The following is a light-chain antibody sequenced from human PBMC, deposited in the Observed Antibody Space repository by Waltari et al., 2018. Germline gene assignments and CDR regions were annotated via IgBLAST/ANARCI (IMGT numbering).Light chain of an antibody. CDR3: QQYNSYSRT. V-gene: IGKV1-39*01. CDR1: QKIDRY. CDR2: ASS. J-gene: IGKJ1*01. Sequence: DIQMTQSPSSLSASVGDSVTITCRASQKIDRYLNWYQQQSGKAPKLLIYASSSLQSGVPSRFGGSGSGTDFTLTISSLHPEDFATYYCQQYNSYSRTFGQGTKVEI.